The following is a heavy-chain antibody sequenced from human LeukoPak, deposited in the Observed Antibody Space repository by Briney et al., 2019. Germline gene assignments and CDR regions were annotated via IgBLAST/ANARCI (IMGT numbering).Heavy chain of an antibody. CDR3: ARESLTWLQSRTSWFDP. D-gene: IGHD5-24*01. V-gene: IGHV4-61*02. CDR1: GGSISSGSYY. J-gene: IGHJ5*02. CDR2: IYTSGST. Sequence: SETLSLTCTVSGGSISSGSYYWSWIRQPAGKGLEWIGRIYTSGSTNYNPSLKSRATISVDSSKNQFSLRLSSVTAADTAVYYCARESLTWLQSRTSWFDPWGQGTLVTVSS.